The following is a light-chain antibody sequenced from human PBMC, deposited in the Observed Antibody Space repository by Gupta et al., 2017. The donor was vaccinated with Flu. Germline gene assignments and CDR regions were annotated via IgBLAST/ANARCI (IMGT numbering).Light chain of an antibody. CDR2: ELN. V-gene: IGLV2-14*01. J-gene: IGLJ1*01. Sequence: QSALTQPASVSGSPGQSITISCTGTSTDVRAYIFVSWYQQYPDKAPKLIIYELNNRPSGVSNRFSGSKSGSTASLAISGLQAEDEADYYCASSTDTNTVIFGTGTRVTVL. CDR3: ASSTDTNTVI. CDR1: STDVRAYIF.